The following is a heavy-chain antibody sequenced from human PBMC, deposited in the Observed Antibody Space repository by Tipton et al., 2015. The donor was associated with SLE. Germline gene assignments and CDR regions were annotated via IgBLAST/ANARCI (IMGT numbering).Heavy chain of an antibody. CDR1: GGSISTTNYY. Sequence: TLSLTCTVSGGSISTTNYYWGWIRQPPGGGLEWIGSFCCGGSTYRNPSLKSRVTISADMSKNQFSLTLSDVSAADTAVYYCARGGGSYYDYWGQGTLVTVSS. CDR2: FCCGGST. D-gene: IGHD1-26*01. J-gene: IGHJ4*02. CDR3: ARGGGSYYDY. V-gene: IGHV4-39*07.